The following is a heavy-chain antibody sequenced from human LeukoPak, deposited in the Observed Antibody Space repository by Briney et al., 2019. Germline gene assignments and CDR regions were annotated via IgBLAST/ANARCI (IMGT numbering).Heavy chain of an antibody. CDR2: IWYDGSNK. CDR1: GFTFSSYG. J-gene: IGHJ4*02. CDR3: ARGTQGMQHFLFDY. D-gene: IGHD6-13*01. Sequence: GGSLRLSCAASGFTFSSYGMHWVRQAPGKGLEWVAVIWYDGSNKYYADSVKGRFTISRDNSKNTLYLQMNSLRAEDTAVYYCARGTQGMQHFLFDYWGQGTLVTVSS. V-gene: IGHV3-33*01.